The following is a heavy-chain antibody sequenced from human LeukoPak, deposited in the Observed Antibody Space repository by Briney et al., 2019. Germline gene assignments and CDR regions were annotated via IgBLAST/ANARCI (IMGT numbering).Heavy chain of an antibody. Sequence: PGGSLRLSCAASGFTFSSYSMNWVRQAPGKGLEWVSVIYSGGATYYADSVKGRFTISRDNSKNTLYLQMNSLRVEDTAVYYCASPPSTVTTYLDYWGQGTLVTVSS. J-gene: IGHJ4*02. D-gene: IGHD4-17*01. V-gene: IGHV3-66*01. CDR2: IYSGGAT. CDR3: ASPPSTVTTYLDY. CDR1: GFTFSSYS.